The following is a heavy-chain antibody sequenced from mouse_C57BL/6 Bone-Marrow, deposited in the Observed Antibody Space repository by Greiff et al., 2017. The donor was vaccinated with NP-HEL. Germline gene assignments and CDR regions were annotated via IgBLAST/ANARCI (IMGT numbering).Heavy chain of an antibody. CDR1: GYSFTSYY. D-gene: IGHD1-1*01. CDR3: ARALRGYFDV. J-gene: IGHJ1*03. CDR2: IYPGSGNT. V-gene: IGHV1-66*01. Sequence: QVQLQQSGPELVKPGASVKISCKASGYSFTSYYIHWVKQRPGQGLEWIGWIYPGSGNTKYNEKFKGKATLTADTSSSTAYMQLSSLTSEDSAVYYCARALRGYFDVWGTGTTVTVSS.